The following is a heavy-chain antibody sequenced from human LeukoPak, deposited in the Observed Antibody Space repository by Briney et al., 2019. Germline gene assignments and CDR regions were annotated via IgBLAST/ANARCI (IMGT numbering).Heavy chain of an antibody. CDR1: GFTFSGPA. J-gene: IGHJ4*02. V-gene: IGHV3-73*01. D-gene: IGHD5-18*01. Sequence: GGSLKLSCAASGFTFSGPAMHWVRQASGKGLEWVGRIRSKANSYATAYAASVKGRFTISRDDSKNTAYLQMNSLKTEDTAVYYCITAGDTAMVLNYWGQGTLVTVSS. CDR3: ITAGDTAMVLNY. CDR2: IRSKANSYAT.